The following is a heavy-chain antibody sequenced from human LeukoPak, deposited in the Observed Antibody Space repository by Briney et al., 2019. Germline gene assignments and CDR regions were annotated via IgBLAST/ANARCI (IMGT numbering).Heavy chain of an antibody. J-gene: IGHJ4*02. V-gene: IGHV3-74*01. Sequence: PGGSLRLSCAASEFTFSTYWMHWVRQAPGKGLVWVSHINPDGTTTNYADSVKGRFTISRDNSKNTLYLQMNSLRAEDTAVYYCAKAAYSDLDYWGQGTLVTVSS. CDR3: AKAAYSDLDY. CDR1: EFTFSTYW. CDR2: INPDGTTT. D-gene: IGHD3-16*01.